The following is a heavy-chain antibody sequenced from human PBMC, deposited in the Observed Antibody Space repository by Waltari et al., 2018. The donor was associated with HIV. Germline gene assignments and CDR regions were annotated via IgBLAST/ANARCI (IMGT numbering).Heavy chain of an antibody. D-gene: IGHD3-10*01. J-gene: IGHJ6*02. CDR1: VFRVSEIY. Sequence: EVQLVECGAGLVQPGGSLRPSGPAAVFRVSEIYVSWCGLAPGTGLQLVSVLYNEGRTQYIDSVKGRLTIFRDNSKNALYLQMSSLRVDDTAVYYCARMKRSYGSGQARYFYFGMDVWGQGTTVIVSS. CDR3: ARMKRSYGSGQARYFYFGMDV. CDR2: LYNEGRT. V-gene: IGHV3-53*01.